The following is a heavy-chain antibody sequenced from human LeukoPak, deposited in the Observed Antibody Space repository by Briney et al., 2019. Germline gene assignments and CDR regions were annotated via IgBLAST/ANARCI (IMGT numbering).Heavy chain of an antibody. CDR3: AKAPVGYLRPDAFGI. J-gene: IGHJ3*02. D-gene: IGHD1-26*01. CDR1: GFTFSSYA. V-gene: IGHV3-23*01. CDR2: ISGSGGST. Sequence: PGGSLRLSCAASGFTFSSYAMSWVRQAPGKGLEWVSGISGSGGSTYYADSVKGRFTISRDNSKNTLYLQMNSLRAEDTAVYYCAKAPVGYLRPDAFGIWGQGTMVTVSS.